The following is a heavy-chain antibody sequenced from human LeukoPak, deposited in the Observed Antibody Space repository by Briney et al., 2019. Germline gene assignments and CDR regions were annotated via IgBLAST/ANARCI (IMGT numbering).Heavy chain of an antibody. CDR3: ARVPLRYCSSTSCYANDY. J-gene: IGHJ4*02. CDR1: GFTFSDYY. V-gene: IGHV3-11*04. Sequence: GGSLRLSCAASGFTFSDYYMSWIRQAPGKGLQWVSFISSSGRTIYYADSVKGRFAISRDNAKNSLYLQMNSLRAEDTAVYYCARVPLRYCSSTSCYANDYWGQGTLVTVSS. CDR2: ISSSGRTI. D-gene: IGHD2-2*01.